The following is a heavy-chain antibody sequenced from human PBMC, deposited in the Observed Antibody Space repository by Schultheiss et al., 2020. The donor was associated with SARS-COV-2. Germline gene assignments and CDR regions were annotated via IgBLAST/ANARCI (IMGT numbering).Heavy chain of an antibody. V-gene: IGHV4-31*03. Sequence: SETLSLTCTVSGGSISSGGYYWSWIRQYPGEGLEWIGYIYYSGSTYYNPSLKSRVTISVDTSKNQFSLKLSSVTAADTAVYYCARDRSGGGYGTDYGMDVWGQGTTVTVSS. J-gene: IGHJ6*02. CDR2: IYYSGST. CDR3: ARDRSGGGYGTDYGMDV. CDR1: GGSISSGGYY. D-gene: IGHD5-18*01.